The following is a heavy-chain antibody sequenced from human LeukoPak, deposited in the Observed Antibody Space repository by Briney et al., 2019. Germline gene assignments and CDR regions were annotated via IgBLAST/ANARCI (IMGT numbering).Heavy chain of an antibody. V-gene: IGHV3-66*01. CDR3: ARYLTGWSSAFDI. Sequence: GGSLRLSCAASGFTVSTNYMSWVRQAPGKGLEWVSVIYSAGNTYYADSVKGRFTISRDNSKNTLYLQMNSLRAEDTAVYYCARYLTGWSSAFDIWGQGTMVTVSS. D-gene: IGHD6-19*01. CDR1: GFTVSTNY. J-gene: IGHJ3*02. CDR2: IYSAGNT.